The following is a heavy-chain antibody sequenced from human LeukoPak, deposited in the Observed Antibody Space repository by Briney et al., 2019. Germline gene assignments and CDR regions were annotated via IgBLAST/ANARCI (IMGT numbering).Heavy chain of an antibody. V-gene: IGHV3-7*01. CDR2: IKQDGSEK. Sequence: GGSLRLSCAASGFTFSSYAMSWVRQAPGKGLEWVANIKQDGSEKYYVDSVKGRFTISRDNAKNSLYLQMNSLRAEDTAVYYCARDGERKGWSHFDYWGQGTLVTVSS. J-gene: IGHJ4*02. CDR1: GFTFSSYA. CDR3: ARDGERKGWSHFDY. D-gene: IGHD6-19*01.